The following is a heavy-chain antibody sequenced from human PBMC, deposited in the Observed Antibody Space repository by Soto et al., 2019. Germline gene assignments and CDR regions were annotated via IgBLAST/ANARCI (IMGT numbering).Heavy chain of an antibody. V-gene: IGHV3-53*04. Sequence: GGSLSLSCAASGFTVSSNYMSWVRQAPGKGLEKVSVIYRGGSTYYADSVKGRFTISRHNSKNTLYLQVNSLRAEDTAVYYCASRIAAAGSGLYYMDVWGKGTTVTVSS. J-gene: IGHJ6*03. D-gene: IGHD6-13*01. CDR3: ASRIAAAGSGLYYMDV. CDR2: IYRGGST. CDR1: GFTVSSNY.